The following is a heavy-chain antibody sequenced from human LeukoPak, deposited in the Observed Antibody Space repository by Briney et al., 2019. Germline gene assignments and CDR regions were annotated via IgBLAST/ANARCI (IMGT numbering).Heavy chain of an antibody. V-gene: IGHV3-30*18. CDR3: AKINNVDDF. Sequence: GGSLRLSCAASGFTFSIFGIHWARQAPGKGLEWVAAISPDGNKEYYTESVKGRFTVSRDNSNNMIYLQINSLRGEDSAVYYCAKINNVDDFWGQGTLVTVSS. CDR2: ISPDGNKE. D-gene: IGHD1/OR15-1a*01. J-gene: IGHJ4*02. CDR1: GFTFSIFG.